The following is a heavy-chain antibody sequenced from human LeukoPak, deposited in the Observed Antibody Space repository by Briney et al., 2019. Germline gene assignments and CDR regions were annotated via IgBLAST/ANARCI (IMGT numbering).Heavy chain of an antibody. V-gene: IGHV1-69*06. D-gene: IGHD3-10*01. J-gene: IGHJ4*02. CDR1: GGTFSSYA. Sequence: ASVKVSCKASGGTFSSYAISWVRQAPGQGLEWMGGIIPIFGTANYAQKFQGRVTITADKSTSTAYMELSSLRSEDTAVYYCARYYYGSGGSLGYFDYWGQGTLVAVSS. CDR3: ARYYYGSGGSLGYFDY. CDR2: IIPIFGTA.